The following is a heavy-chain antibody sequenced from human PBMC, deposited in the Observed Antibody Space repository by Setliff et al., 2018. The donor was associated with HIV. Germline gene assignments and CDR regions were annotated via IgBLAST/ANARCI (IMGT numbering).Heavy chain of an antibody. J-gene: IGHJ4*02. V-gene: IGHV1-2*06. CDR1: GYAFTDYS. D-gene: IGHD6-13*01. CDR2: INPDSRGT. Sequence: ASVKVSCKTSGYAFTDYSIHWVRQAPGQGLEWVGRINPDSRGTNYAQTFQGRVTMTRDTSVSTAYMELSRLKSDDTAVFYCARGVKGIATTGKYYFDYWGQGTLFTVSS. CDR3: ARGVKGIATTGKYYFDY.